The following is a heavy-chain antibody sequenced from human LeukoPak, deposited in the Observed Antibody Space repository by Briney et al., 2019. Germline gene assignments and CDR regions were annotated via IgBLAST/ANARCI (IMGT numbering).Heavy chain of an antibody. CDR1: GFTFRSYA. Sequence: GGSLRLSCAASGFTFRSYAMNWVRQAPGKGLEYVSAISSNGGSTYYANSVKGRFTISRDNSKNTLYLQMGSLRAEDMAVYYCARAGYSYAFGYYYYYMDVWGKGTTVTISS. CDR2: ISSNGGST. D-gene: IGHD5-18*01. V-gene: IGHV3-64*01. J-gene: IGHJ6*03. CDR3: ARAGYSYAFGYYYYYMDV.